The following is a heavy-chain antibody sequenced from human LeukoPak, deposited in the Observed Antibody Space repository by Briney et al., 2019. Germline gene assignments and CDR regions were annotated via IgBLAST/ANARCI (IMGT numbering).Heavy chain of an antibody. CDR1: GYTFTSYA. CDR2: IGLYNGNT. J-gene: IGHJ4*02. D-gene: IGHD6-6*01. CDR3: ARDVTMDAVVQVAMDY. V-gene: IGHV1-18*01. Sequence: GASVKVSCKASGYTFTSYAFNWVRQAPGQGLEWMGWIGLYNGNTNYAERVRGRVTLTRDTSTKTAYMELRSLRSDDTAVYYCARDVTMDAVVQVAMDYWGQGTLVTVSS.